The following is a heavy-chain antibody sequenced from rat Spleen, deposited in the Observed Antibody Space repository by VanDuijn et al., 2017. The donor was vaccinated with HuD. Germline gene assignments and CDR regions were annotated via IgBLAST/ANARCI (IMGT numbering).Heavy chain of an antibody. V-gene: IGHV5-62*01. CDR3: TTDLTYYGYNPRSDY. Sequence: VKLVESGGGLVQPGRSLKLSCAASGFTFSSYGMHWIRQGPGKGLDWVAYISRSNGTVYADAVKERFTISRDNAKNTLYLQLNSLKSEDTAIYYCTTDLTYYGYNPRSDYWGQGVMVTVSS. J-gene: IGHJ2*01. D-gene: IGHD1-9*01. CDR2: ISRSNGT. CDR1: GFTFSSYG.